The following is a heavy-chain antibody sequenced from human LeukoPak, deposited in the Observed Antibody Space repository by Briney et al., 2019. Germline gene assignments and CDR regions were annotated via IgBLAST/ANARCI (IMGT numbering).Heavy chain of an antibody. V-gene: IGHV1-2*02. CDR2: INPNSGGT. J-gene: IGHJ3*02. CDR3: AREGSSVQLHDAFDI. Sequence: ASVKVSCKASGYTFTGYYMHWVRQAPGQGLAWMGWINPNSGGTNYAQKFQGRVTMTRDTSISTAYMELSRLRSDDTAVECCAREGSSVQLHDAFDIWGQGTMVTVSS. CDR1: GYTFTGYY. D-gene: IGHD3-10*01.